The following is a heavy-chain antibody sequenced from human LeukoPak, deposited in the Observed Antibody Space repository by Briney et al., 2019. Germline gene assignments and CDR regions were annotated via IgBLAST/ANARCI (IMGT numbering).Heavy chain of an antibody. V-gene: IGHV1-2*02. CDR2: ISPHSGFT. J-gene: IGHJ3*02. D-gene: IGHD7-27*01. CDR1: GYTLTGHY. Sequence: WASVKVSCKASGYTLTGHYIHWVRQAPGQGLEWMGWISPHSGFTMYPQRFQGRVTMTTDTSISTAFLEVRRLRPDDTAAYYCARQTGDDALDIWGQGTMITVYS. CDR3: ARQTGDDALDI.